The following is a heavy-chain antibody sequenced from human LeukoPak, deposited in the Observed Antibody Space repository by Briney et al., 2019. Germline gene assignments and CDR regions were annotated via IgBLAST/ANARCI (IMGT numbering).Heavy chain of an antibody. Sequence: PSQTLSLTCTVSGGSISSGGYYWSWIRQHPGKGLEWIGYIYYSGSTYYNPSLESRVTISVDTSKNQFSLKLSSVTAADTAVYYCARGSHSGYYYDSSGDYWGQGTLVTVSS. D-gene: IGHD3-22*01. CDR1: GGSISSGGYY. CDR3: ARGSHSGYYYDSSGDY. CDR2: IYYSGST. V-gene: IGHV4-31*03. J-gene: IGHJ4*02.